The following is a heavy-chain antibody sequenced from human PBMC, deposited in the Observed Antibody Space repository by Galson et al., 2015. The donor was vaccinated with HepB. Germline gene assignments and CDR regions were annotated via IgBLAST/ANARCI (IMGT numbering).Heavy chain of an antibody. V-gene: IGHV1-69*10. D-gene: IGHD6-6*01. CDR3: ARDPGRGSSSGAFDY. J-gene: IGHJ4*02. CDR1: GGTFSSYA. Sequence: SVKVSCKASGGTFSSYAISWVRQAPGQGLEWMGGIIPILGIANYAQKFQGRVTITADKSTSTAYMELSSLRSEDTAVYYCARDPGRGSSSGAFDYWGQGTLVTVSS. CDR2: IIPILGIA.